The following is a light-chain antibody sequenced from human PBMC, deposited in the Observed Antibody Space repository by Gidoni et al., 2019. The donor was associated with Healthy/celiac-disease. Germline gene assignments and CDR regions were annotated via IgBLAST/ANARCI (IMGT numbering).Light chain of an antibody. CDR2: EVS. CDR1: SSDIGGYNY. CDR3: SSYTSSSTVV. Sequence: QSALTQPASVSGSPGQSITISCTGTSSDIGGYNYVSWYQHHPGKAPKLMIFEVSNRPSGVSNRFSGSKSDNTASLIISGLQADDEADYYCSSYTSSSTVVFGGGTKLTVL. J-gene: IGLJ2*01. V-gene: IGLV2-14*01.